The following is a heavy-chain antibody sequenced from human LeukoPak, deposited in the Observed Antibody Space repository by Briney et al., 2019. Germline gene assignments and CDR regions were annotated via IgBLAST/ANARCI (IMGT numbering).Heavy chain of an antibody. J-gene: IGHJ4*02. Sequence: SETLSLTCAVYGGSFSGYYWSWIRQPPGKGLGWIGYIYYSGSTNYNPSLKRRVTISVDTSKNQFSLKLSSVNAADTAVYYCARGSGGSPRGYFDYWGQGTLVTVSS. CDR3: ARGSGGSPRGYFDY. CDR1: GGSFSGYY. V-gene: IGHV4-59*01. D-gene: IGHD1-26*01. CDR2: IYYSGST.